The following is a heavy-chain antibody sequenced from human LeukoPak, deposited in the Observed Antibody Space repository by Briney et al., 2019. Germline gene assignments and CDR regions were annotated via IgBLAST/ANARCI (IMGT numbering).Heavy chain of an antibody. V-gene: IGHV3-7*04. D-gene: IGHD3-16*01. J-gene: IGHJ4*02. CDR3: SRAYGGGIFDS. CDR1: GFTFSDYW. Sequence: GGSLRLSCVASGFTFSDYWMSWVRQAPGKGLEWVANIKEDGSENYYVDSVRGRFTISRDNAKNSLYLQMNSLRAEDTAMYYCSRAYGGGIFDSWGQGTLVTVAS. CDR2: IKEDGSEN.